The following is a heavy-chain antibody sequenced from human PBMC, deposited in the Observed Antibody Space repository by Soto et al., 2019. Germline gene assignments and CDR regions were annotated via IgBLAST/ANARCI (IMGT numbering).Heavy chain of an antibody. D-gene: IGHD6-19*01. CDR1: GYTFTSYY. Sequence: GASVKVSCKASGYTFTSYYMHWVRQAPGQGLEWMGIINPNSGGTNYAQKFQGRVTMTRDTSISTAYMEVSRLRSDDTAVYYCARDKVAGDYYYDMDVWGQGTTVTVSS. V-gene: IGHV1-2*02. CDR2: INPNSGGT. J-gene: IGHJ6*02. CDR3: ARDKVAGDYYYDMDV.